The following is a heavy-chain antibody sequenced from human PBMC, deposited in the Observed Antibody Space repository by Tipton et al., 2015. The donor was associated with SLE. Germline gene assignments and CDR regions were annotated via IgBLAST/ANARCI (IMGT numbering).Heavy chain of an antibody. V-gene: IGHV3-74*02. Sequence: QLVQSGGGLVQPGWSLRLSCAASGLTFNDYAMHWVRQVPGKGLVWVSCIKGDGSITKYADSVKGRFTISRDNAKNTLYLQMNSLGVDDSGVYYCSAWFNYWGRGTTVTVSS. CDR1: GLTFNDYA. D-gene: IGHD3-9*01. CDR2: IKGDGSIT. J-gene: IGHJ4*02. CDR3: SAWFNY.